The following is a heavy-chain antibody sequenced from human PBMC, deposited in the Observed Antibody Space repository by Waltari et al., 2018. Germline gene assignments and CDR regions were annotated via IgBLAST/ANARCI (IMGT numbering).Heavy chain of an antibody. J-gene: IGHJ6*03. CDR3: ARGGYSSSSDHYYYYYMDV. Sequence: QVQLQESGPGLVKPSETLSLTCTVSGGSISSYYWSWIRQPAGKGLEWIGRIYTSGSTNYNPALRIRVTMSVDTSKNQFSRKLSSVTAADTAVYYCARGGYSSSSDHYYYYYMDVWGKGTTVTISS. CDR1: GGSISSYY. D-gene: IGHD6-6*01. V-gene: IGHV4-4*07. CDR2: IYTSGST.